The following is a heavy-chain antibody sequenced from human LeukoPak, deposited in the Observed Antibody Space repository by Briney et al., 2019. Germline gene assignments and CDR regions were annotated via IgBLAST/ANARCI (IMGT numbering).Heavy chain of an antibody. V-gene: IGHV4-39*07. CDR1: SGSISTSNYY. Sequence: PSETLSLTCTVSSGSISTSNYYWGWVRQPPGKALEWIGNIFYSGSTYYNPSLKSRVTISVDTSKNQFSLKLSSVTAADTAVYYCARDIRNAFDIWGQGTMVTVSS. CDR3: ARDIRNAFDI. J-gene: IGHJ3*02. CDR2: IFYSGST.